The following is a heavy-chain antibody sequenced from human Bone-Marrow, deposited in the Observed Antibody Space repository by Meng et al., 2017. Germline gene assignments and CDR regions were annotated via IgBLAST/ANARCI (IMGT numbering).Heavy chain of an antibody. CDR1: GYTFTSYG. V-gene: IGHV1-18*01. D-gene: IGHD3-10*01. CDR3: ARGNRLGTYYFRRSVTDY. Sequence: ASVKVSCKDSGYTFTSYGISWVRQAPGQGLEWMGWISAYNGNTNYAQKLQGRVTMTTDTSTSTAYMELRSLRSDDTAVYYCARGNRLGTYYFRRSVTDYSCQGTLVTVSS. CDR2: ISAYNGNT. J-gene: IGHJ4*02.